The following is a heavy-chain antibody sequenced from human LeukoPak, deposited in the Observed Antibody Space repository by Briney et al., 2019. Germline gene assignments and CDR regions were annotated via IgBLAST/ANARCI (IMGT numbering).Heavy chain of an antibody. J-gene: IGHJ3*02. V-gene: IGHV3-23*01. CDR1: GFTFSNYA. CDR2: ITGSGGRT. Sequence: PGGSLRLSCATSGFTFSNYAMNWVRQAPGKGLEWVSAITGSGGRTYYADSVKGRFTISRDNSKNTLYLQMNSLRAEDTAVYYCAKLRYFDWLFEPDDAFDIWGQGTMVTVSS. D-gene: IGHD3-9*01. CDR3: AKLRYFDWLFEPDDAFDI.